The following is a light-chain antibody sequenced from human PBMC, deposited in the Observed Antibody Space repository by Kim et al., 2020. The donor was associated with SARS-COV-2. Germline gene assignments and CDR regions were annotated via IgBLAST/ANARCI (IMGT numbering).Light chain of an antibody. Sequence: TLSVSPGERATLSCRASQSVSSNLAWYQQKPGQAPRLLIYGASTRATGIPARFSGSGSGTEFTLTISSLQSEDFAVYYCQQYPWTFGQGTKVDIK. CDR1: QSVSSN. CDR2: GAS. J-gene: IGKJ1*01. CDR3: QQYPWT. V-gene: IGKV3-15*01.